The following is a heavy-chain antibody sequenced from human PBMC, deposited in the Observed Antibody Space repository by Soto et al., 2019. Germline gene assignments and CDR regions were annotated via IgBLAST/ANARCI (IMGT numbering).Heavy chain of an antibody. D-gene: IGHD3-3*01. Sequence: QITLKESGPTVVKPTETLTLTCTFSGFSLTTSGVGVGWVLQSPGKAPEWLALIYWDDDKRYSTSLNSRLIITKDTSKNQVVLTMANVDPADTATYYCAHRVLRTVFGLVTTTAIYFDFWGPGTPVVVSS. CDR1: GFSLTTSGVG. V-gene: IGHV2-5*02. J-gene: IGHJ4*02. CDR2: IYWDDDK. CDR3: AHRVLRTVFGLVTTTAIYFDF.